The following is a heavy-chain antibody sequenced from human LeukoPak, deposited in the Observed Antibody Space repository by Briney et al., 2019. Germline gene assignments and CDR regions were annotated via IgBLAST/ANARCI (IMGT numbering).Heavy chain of an antibody. J-gene: IGHJ4*02. CDR1: GFTFSSYA. CDR2: ISGSGGST. Sequence: GGSLRLSCAASGFTFSSYAMSWVRQAPGKGLEWVSAISGSGGSTYYADSVKGRFTISRDNSKDTPYLQMNSLRAEDTAVYYCAKGIGGIAVAEPFDYWGQGTLVTVSS. D-gene: IGHD6-19*01. CDR3: AKGIGGIAVAEPFDY. V-gene: IGHV3-23*01.